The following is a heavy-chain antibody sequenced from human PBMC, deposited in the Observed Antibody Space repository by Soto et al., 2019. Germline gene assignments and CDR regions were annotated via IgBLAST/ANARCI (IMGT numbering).Heavy chain of an antibody. CDR2: ISGYNGNT. V-gene: IGHV1-18*01. J-gene: IGHJ6*02. CDR1: GYTFTNYG. CDR3: AREGQAPYYYYGMDV. Sequence: QVQVVQSGDEVKKPGASVKVSCKASGYTFTNYGFSWVRQAPGQGLEWMGWISGYNGNTKYAEKFQGRVTRTTDTSTSTAHMELRSLSSDDTAVYYCAREGQAPYYYYGMDVWGQGTAVTVSS.